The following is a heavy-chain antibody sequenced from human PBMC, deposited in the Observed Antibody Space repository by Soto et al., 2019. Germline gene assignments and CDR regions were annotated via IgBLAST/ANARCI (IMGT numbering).Heavy chain of an antibody. CDR3: ARADARGTGDV. D-gene: IGHD1-1*01. CDR1: GFTFSSYW. V-gene: IGHV3-7*01. CDR2: IKDDGTEK. Sequence: EVQLVESGGGSVQPGGSLRLSCAASGFTFSSYWMSWVRQASGKGLEWVANIKDDGTEKYHVASVEGRFTASRDNAKNSMYLQMNSLRVEDTAVYFCARADARGTGDVWGRGTTVTVSS. J-gene: IGHJ6*04.